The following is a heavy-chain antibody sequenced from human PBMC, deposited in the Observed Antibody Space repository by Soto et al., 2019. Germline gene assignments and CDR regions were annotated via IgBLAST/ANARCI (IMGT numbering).Heavy chain of an antibody. J-gene: IGHJ5*02. V-gene: IGHV1-8*01. D-gene: IGHD3-16*02. Sequence: GASVKVSCKASGYTFTSYDINWVRQATGQGLEWMGWMNPNSGNTGYAQKFQGRVTMTRNTSISTAYMELSSLRSEDTAVYYCARVANYVYVLGSYRPNRFDPWGQGSLVTVSS. CDR1: GYTFTSYD. CDR3: ARVANYVYVLGSYRPNRFDP. CDR2: MNPNSGNT.